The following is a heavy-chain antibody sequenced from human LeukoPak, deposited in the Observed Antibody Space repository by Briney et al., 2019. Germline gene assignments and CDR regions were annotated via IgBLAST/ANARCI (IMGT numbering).Heavy chain of an antibody. D-gene: IGHD3-9*01. J-gene: IGHJ4*02. Sequence: SETLSLTCTVSGGSIRSSYYYWGWIRQPPGKGLEWIGSIYDSGSTYYNPSLKSRVTISVDTSKNQFSLKLSSVTAADTAVYYCARVYDILTGYYDYWGQGTLVTVSS. CDR1: GGSIRSSYYY. CDR3: ARVYDILTGYYDY. V-gene: IGHV4-39*01. CDR2: IYDSGST.